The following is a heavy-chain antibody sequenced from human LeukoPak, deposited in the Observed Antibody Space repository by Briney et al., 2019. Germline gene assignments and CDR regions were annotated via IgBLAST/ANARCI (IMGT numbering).Heavy chain of an antibody. V-gene: IGHV3-23*01. D-gene: IGHD1/OR15-1a*01. CDR2: VTGGGGDT. J-gene: IGHJ4*02. Sequence: SGGSLRLSCAASGFNFSNYAMSWVRQTPGKGLDSVSVVTGGGGDTYYTDSVKGRFTISRDNSKNTLHLQMNSLRVEDTAVYYCARSNCNSCYLGVWYHFDYWGQGTLVTVSS. CDR3: ARSNCNSCYLGVWYHFDY. CDR1: GFNFSNYA.